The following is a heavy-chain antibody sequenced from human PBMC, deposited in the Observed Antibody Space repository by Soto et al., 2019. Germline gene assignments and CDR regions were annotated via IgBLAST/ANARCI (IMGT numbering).Heavy chain of an antibody. CDR2: ISPYNGNR. Sequence: QAQLVQSGAEVSKPGASVKVSCKASGYAFLNYGISWVRQAPGQGLEWMGWISPYNGNRNSAEDFQGRLSLTTDTSTTTAYMELRGLRPDDTAVYFCARDFGDLTGNVVKGDIDCWGQGTLVTVS. CDR3: ARDFGDLTGNVVKGDIDC. D-gene: IGHD3-9*01. V-gene: IGHV1-18*04. J-gene: IGHJ4*02. CDR1: GYAFLNYG.